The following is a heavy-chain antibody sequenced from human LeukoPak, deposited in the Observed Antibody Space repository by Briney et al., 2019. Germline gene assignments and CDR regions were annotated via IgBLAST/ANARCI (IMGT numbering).Heavy chain of an antibody. CDR2: ISSSSSTI. CDR1: GFTFSSYS. J-gene: IGHJ4*02. CDR3: ARSFRGVTTKSYYFDY. V-gene: IGHV3-48*01. Sequence: GGSLRLSCAASGFTFSSYSMNWVRQAPGKGLEWVSYISSSSSTIYYADSVKGRFTISRDNAKNSLYLQMNSLRAEDTAAYYCARSFRGVTTKSYYFDYWGQGTLVTVSS. D-gene: IGHD2-21*02.